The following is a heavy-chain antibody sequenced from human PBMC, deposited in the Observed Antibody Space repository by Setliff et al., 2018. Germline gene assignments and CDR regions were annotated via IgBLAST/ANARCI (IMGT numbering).Heavy chain of an antibody. CDR2: ISPYNGNT. CDR1: GYTFTKYG. V-gene: IGHV1-18*01. Sequence: ASVKVSCKAFGYTFTKYGIDWVRQAPGQGLEWLGWISPYNGNTDYVYNVRDRITMTTDTSTGTAYMELRSLTSDDSAVYYCTTAPLAAASTCWGQGTLVTVSS. CDR3: TTAPLAAASTC. D-gene: IGHD6-13*01. J-gene: IGHJ4*02.